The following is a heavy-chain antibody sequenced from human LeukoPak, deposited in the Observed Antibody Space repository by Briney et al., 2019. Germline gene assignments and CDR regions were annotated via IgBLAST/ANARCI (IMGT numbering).Heavy chain of an antibody. J-gene: IGHJ4*02. D-gene: IGHD3-3*01. Sequence: PGGSLRLACAASGFRFSSYAMSWVRQTPGKGLEWVGRIKSKTDGGTTDYAAPVKGRFTISRDDSKNTLYLQMNSLKTEDTAVYYCTTDPNYDFWSGYYKGERVDYWGQGTLVTVSS. CDR3: TTDPNYDFWSGYYKGERVDY. V-gene: IGHV3-15*01. CDR1: GFRFSSYA. CDR2: IKSKTDGGTT.